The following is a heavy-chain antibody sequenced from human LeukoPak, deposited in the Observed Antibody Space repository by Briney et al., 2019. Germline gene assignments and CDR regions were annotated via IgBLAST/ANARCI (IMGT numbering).Heavy chain of an antibody. V-gene: IGHV3-23*01. D-gene: IGHD6-13*01. CDR1: GFTFSSYG. Sequence: GGSLRLSCAASGFTFSSYGMSWVRQAPGKGLEWVSAISGSGGSTYYADSVKGRFTISRDNAKNSLYLQMNSLRAEDTAVYYCARVIAAADSNWFDPWGQGTLVTVSS. J-gene: IGHJ5*02. CDR2: ISGSGGST. CDR3: ARVIAAADSNWFDP.